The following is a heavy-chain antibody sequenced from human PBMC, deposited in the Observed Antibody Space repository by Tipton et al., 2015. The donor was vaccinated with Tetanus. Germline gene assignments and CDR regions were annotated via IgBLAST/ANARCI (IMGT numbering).Heavy chain of an antibody. D-gene: IGHD3-16*01. Sequence: TLSLTCTVSGDSISARNSYWGWIRQPPGKGLEWIATFYYGGITYYNPSLSGRLTVSVDSSRNQFSLKLNSLTAADTAVYHCVRHGGLVGIYFHYRGQGTLVTVSS. CDR1: GDSISARNSY. J-gene: IGHJ4*02. CDR3: VRHGGLVGIYFHY. CDR2: FYYGGIT. V-gene: IGHV4-39*01.